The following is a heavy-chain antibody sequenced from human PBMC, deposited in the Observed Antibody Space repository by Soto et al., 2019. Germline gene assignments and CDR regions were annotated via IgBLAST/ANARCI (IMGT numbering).Heavy chain of an antibody. V-gene: IGHV4-31*03. CDR2: IYYSGST. Sequence: QVQLQESGPGLVKPSQTLSLPCTVSGGSLSSGGYYWRWIRQHPGKGLEWIGYIYYSGSTYYNPSLKSRVTIAVDTSKNQYSLKRSSVTAADTAVYYGAREPVIWGQGTLVTVSS. J-gene: IGHJ4*02. D-gene: IGHD3-10*01. CDR3: AREPVI. CDR1: GGSLSSGGYY.